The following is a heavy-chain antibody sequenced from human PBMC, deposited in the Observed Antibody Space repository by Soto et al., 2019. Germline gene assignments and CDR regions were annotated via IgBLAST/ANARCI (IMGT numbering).Heavy chain of an antibody. J-gene: IGHJ4*02. V-gene: IGHV2-5*02. D-gene: IGHD1-1*01. CDR1: GFSLSARPVA. CDR2: IYWDDDK. Sequence: QITLRESGPTRVKPTQTLTLTCTFSGFSLSARPVAVGWIRQPPGKALERLALIYWDDDKRYSPSLMSRLTITKDTSKNQVVLTMTHMDPLDTAIYYCVHRAGIDGNWNGGYFDYWGQGALVTVSS. CDR3: VHRAGIDGNWNGGYFDY.